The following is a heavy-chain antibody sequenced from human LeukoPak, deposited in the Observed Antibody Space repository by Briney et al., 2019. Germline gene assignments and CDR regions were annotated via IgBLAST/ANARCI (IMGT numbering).Heavy chain of an antibody. D-gene: IGHD3-3*01. CDR3: ARDKNYYFWSGFFI. J-gene: IGHJ3*02. V-gene: IGHV3-23*01. CDR1: GFSFSSYA. CDR2: ISGGGGST. Sequence: GGSLRLSCAASGFSFSSYAMSWVRQAPGKGLEWVSVISGGGGSTYYADSVKGRFTISRDNSKNTLSLQMNSLRVEDTAVYYCARDKNYYFWSGFFIWGQGTMVTVSS.